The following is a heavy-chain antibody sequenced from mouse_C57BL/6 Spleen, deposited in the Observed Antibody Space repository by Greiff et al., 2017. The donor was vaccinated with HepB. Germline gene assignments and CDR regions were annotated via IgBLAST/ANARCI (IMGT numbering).Heavy chain of an antibody. V-gene: IGHV1-59*01. CDR2: IDPSDSYT. CDR1: GYTFTSYW. Sequence: QVQLQQPGAELVRPGTSVKLSCKASGYTFTSYWMHWVKQRPGQGLEWIGVIDPSDSYTNYNPKFKGKATLTVDTSSSTAYMQRSSLTAEDSAVYYCARDYGSSPWFAYWGQGTLVTVSA. J-gene: IGHJ3*01. D-gene: IGHD1-1*01. CDR3: ARDYGSSPWFAY.